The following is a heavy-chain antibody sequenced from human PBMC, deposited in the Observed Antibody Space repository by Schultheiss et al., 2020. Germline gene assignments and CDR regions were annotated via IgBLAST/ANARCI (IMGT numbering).Heavy chain of an antibody. Sequence: SLSLTCTVSGGSISSGGYYWSWIRQHPGKGLEWIGYIYYSGSTYYNPSLKSRVTISVDTSKNQFSLKLSSVTAADTAVYYCARVVRNYYYGMDVWGQGTTVTVSS. CDR1: GGSISSGGYY. J-gene: IGHJ6*02. CDR3: ARVVRNYYYGMDV. V-gene: IGHV4-31*03. CDR2: IYYSGST.